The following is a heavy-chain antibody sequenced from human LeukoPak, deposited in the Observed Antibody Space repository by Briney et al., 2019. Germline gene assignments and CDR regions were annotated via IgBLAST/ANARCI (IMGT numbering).Heavy chain of an antibody. Sequence: ASVKVSCKASGYTFTGYYMHWVRQAPGQGLEWMGWINPNSGGTNYAQKFQGRVTMTRDTSISAAYMELSRLRSDDTAMYFCARDRSGGAASVYYWGQGTLVIVSS. CDR1: GYTFTGYY. CDR3: ARDRSGGAASVYY. CDR2: INPNSGGT. V-gene: IGHV1-2*02. J-gene: IGHJ4*02. D-gene: IGHD6-13*01.